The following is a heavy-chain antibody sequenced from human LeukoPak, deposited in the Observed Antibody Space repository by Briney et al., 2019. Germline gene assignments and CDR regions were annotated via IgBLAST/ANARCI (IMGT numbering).Heavy chain of an antibody. CDR2: INHSGST. J-gene: IGHJ4*02. Sequence: PSETLSLTCAVYGGSFSGYYWSWIRQPPGKGLEWIGEINHSGSTNYNPSLKSRVTISVDTSKNQFSLKLSSVTAADTAVYYCVRYSSSWSVFDYWGQGTLVTVSS. D-gene: IGHD6-13*01. CDR1: GGSFSGYY. CDR3: VRYSSSWSVFDY. V-gene: IGHV4-34*01.